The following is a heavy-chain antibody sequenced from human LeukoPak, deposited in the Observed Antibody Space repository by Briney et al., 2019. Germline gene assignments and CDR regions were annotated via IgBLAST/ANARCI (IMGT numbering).Heavy chain of an antibody. J-gene: IGHJ3*01. Sequence: GGSLRLSCAASGFTFYTYAMNWVRQAPGKGLEWVSAISGRGRNTFYADSVKRQFTISRDNSNNMVYLQMHSLTADDTAVYYCAKDLLYGGDSKDRGAFDVWGQGTMVTVSS. CDR2: ISGRGRNT. CDR3: AKDLLYGGDSKDRGAFDV. D-gene: IGHD2-21*02. V-gene: IGHV3-23*01. CDR1: GFTFYTYA.